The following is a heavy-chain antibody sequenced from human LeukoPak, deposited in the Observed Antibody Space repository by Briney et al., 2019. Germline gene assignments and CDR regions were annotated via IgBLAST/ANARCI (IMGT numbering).Heavy chain of an antibody. D-gene: IGHD3-3*01. CDR2: SYPDAGTT. Sequence: GASVKVSCKASGYTFTTYYIHWMRQTPGRGFEWMGVSYPDAGTTDHGQRFRDRFVMTADTATSTVYMELSSLTSEDTGVYYCVREFVGGTFDYWGQGALITVSA. CDR1: GYTFTTYY. V-gene: IGHV1-46*01. J-gene: IGHJ4*02. CDR3: VREFVGGTFDY.